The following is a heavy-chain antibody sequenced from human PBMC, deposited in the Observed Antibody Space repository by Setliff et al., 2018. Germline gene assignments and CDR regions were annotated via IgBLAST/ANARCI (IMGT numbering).Heavy chain of an antibody. CDR2: ISSYNDIT. J-gene: IGHJ3*01. CDR1: GYILNSYG. D-gene: IGHD2-15*01. CDR3: AISTLSICSGGTCPNVFDV. Sequence: GASVKVSCKASGYILNSYGISWVRQAPGQGLEWMGWISSYNDITNYAQRFQGRVTLTTDMSTGAAYMELRSLGSDDTAVYYCAISTLSICSGGTCPNVFDVWGQGTMVTVSS. V-gene: IGHV1-18*01.